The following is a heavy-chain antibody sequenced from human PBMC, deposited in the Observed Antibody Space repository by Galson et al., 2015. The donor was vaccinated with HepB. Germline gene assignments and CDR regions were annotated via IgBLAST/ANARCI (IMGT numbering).Heavy chain of an antibody. J-gene: IGHJ4*02. CDR2: ITSRTGDV. Sequence: LRLSCAASGFTFSSYRMNWVRQAPGKGLEWVSSITSRTGDVYYADSVKGRFTISRDNAKNSLYLQMHSLRAEDTAVYYCARAPSYCSGVTCFLDWRGQGTLVTVSS. CDR1: GFTFSSYR. CDR3: ARAPSYCSGVTCFLDW. V-gene: IGHV3-21*06. D-gene: IGHD2-15*01.